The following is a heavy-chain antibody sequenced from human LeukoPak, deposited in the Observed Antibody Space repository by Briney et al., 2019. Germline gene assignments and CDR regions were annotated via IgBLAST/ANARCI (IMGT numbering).Heavy chain of an antibody. CDR3: ARISGSGWYFDY. Sequence: GGSLRLSCAASGFTFSSFQVNWVRQAPGKGLEWISYITGSGSGIYYADSVKGRFTISRDNAKNLVHLQTNSLRAEDTAVYFCARISGSGWYFDYWGQGTVVTVSS. V-gene: IGHV3-48*03. CDR2: ITGSGSGI. D-gene: IGHD6-19*01. J-gene: IGHJ4*02. CDR1: GFTFSSFQ.